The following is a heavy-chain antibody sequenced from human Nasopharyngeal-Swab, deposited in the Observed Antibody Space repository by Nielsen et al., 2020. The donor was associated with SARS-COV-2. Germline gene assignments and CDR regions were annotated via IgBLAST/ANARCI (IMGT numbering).Heavy chain of an antibody. CDR2: ISYDGSNK. Sequence: GESLKISCAASGFTFSSYAMHWVRQAPGKGLEWVAVISYDGSNKYYADSVKGRFTISRDNSKNTLYLQMNSLRAEDTAVYYCASNYGSGSYPTRDYYMDVWGKGITVTVSS. D-gene: IGHD3-10*01. CDR1: GFTFSSYA. V-gene: IGHV3-30*04. CDR3: ASNYGSGSYPTRDYYMDV. J-gene: IGHJ6*03.